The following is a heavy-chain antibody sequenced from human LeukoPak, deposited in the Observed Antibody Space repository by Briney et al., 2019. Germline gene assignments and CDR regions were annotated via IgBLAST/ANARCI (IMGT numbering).Heavy chain of an antibody. CDR3: ARVKRLLPNDAFDM. Sequence: GGSQRLSCAASGFTVSRNYMNWVRQAPGKGLEWVSIIYSDGRIYYADSVKGRFTISRDNSKNTVHLQMNSLRADDTAVYYCARVKRLLPNDAFDMWGQRTMVTVSS. J-gene: IGHJ3*02. CDR1: GFTVSRNY. CDR2: IYSDGRI. V-gene: IGHV3-66*01. D-gene: IGHD3-22*01.